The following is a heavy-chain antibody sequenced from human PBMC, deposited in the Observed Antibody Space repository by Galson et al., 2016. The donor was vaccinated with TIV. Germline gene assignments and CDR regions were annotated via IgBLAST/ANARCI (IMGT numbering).Heavy chain of an antibody. CDR1: GFSPNTDGMC. V-gene: IGHV2-70*11. CDR2: IDRDDDK. CDR3: ARISGYYDSSGHYIPRSFDY. J-gene: IGHJ4*02. D-gene: IGHD3-22*01. Sequence: PALVKPTQTLTLTCTFSGFSPNTDGMCVNWIRQPPGKALEWLARIDRDDDKSYSPSLKTRLTISKDTSKNQVVLTMTNVDPVDTATYYCARISGYYDSSGHYIPRSFDYWGQGSLVTVAS.